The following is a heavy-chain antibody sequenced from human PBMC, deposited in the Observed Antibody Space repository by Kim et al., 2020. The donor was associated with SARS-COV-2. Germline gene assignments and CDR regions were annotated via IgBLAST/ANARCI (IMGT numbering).Heavy chain of an antibody. Sequence: YAQGFTGRFVFSLDTSVSTAYLQISSLKAEDTAVYYCARGFKYPIGAFDIWGQGTMVTVSS. CDR3: ARGFKYPIGAFDI. J-gene: IGHJ3*02. V-gene: IGHV7-4-1*02. D-gene: IGHD2-2*01.